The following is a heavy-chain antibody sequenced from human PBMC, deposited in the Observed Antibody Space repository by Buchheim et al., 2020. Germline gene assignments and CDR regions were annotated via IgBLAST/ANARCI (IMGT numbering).Heavy chain of an antibody. V-gene: IGHV1-3*01. CDR3: ARWRIDSPWFRYGMDV. D-gene: IGHD2-15*01. CDR2: INAGNGNT. Sequence: QVQLVQSGAEVKKPGASVKVFCKASGYTFTSYAMHWVRQAPGQRLEWMGWINAGNGNTKYSQKFQGRVTITRDTSASTAYMELSSLRSEDTAVYYCARWRIDSPWFRYGMDVWGQGTT. J-gene: IGHJ6*02. CDR1: GYTFTSYA.